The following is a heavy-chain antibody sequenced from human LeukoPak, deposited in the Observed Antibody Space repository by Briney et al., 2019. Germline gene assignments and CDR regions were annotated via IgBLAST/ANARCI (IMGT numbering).Heavy chain of an antibody. V-gene: IGHV1-69*13. Sequence: SVKVSCKASGGTFSSYAISWVRQAPGQGLEWMGGSIPIFGTANYAQKFQGRVTITADESTSTAYMELSSLRSEDTAVYYCARDAPHDYGDYGWGQGTLVTVSS. D-gene: IGHD4-17*01. CDR3: ARDAPHDYGDYG. CDR2: SIPIFGTA. J-gene: IGHJ4*02. CDR1: GGTFSSYA.